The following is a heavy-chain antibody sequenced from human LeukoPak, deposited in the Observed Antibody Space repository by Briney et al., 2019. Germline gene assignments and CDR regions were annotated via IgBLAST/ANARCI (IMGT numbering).Heavy chain of an antibody. Sequence: PSETLSLTCTVSGGSISSYYWSWIRQPPGKGLEWIGYIYYSGSTNYNPSLKSRVTISVDTSKNQFSPKLSSVTAADTAVYYCARGWFGELLHYWGQGTLVTVSS. CDR2: IYYSGST. J-gene: IGHJ4*02. CDR3: ARGWFGELLHY. D-gene: IGHD3-10*01. V-gene: IGHV4-59*01. CDR1: GGSISSYY.